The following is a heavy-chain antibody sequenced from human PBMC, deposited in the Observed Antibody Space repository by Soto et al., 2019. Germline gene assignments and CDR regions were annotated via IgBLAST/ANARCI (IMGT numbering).Heavy chain of an antibody. CDR3: ARGPKDYIWGSYRQTDAFDI. D-gene: IGHD3-16*02. J-gene: IGHJ3*02. CDR1: GGSISSSNW. CDR2: IYHSGST. Sequence: PSETLSLTCAVSGGSISSSNWWSWVRQPPGKGLEWIGEIYHSGSTNYNPSLKSRVTISVDTSKNQFSLKLSSVTAADTAVYYCARGPKDYIWGSYRQTDAFDIWGQGTMVTVSS. V-gene: IGHV4-4*02.